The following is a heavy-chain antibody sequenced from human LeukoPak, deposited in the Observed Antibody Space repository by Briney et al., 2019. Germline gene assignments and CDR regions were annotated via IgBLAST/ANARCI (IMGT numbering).Heavy chain of an antibody. Sequence: ASVKVSCKASGYTFTGYYIHWVRQAPGKGLEWMGIINPIGGTTDYPQKFQGRVTMTRDTSTSTVYMELTSLSPEDTAVYYCARQQGLQNLHFDYWGQGALVTVSS. CDR1: GYTFTGYY. J-gene: IGHJ4*02. CDR2: INPIGGTT. V-gene: IGHV1-46*01. D-gene: IGHD4-11*01. CDR3: ARQQGLQNLHFDY.